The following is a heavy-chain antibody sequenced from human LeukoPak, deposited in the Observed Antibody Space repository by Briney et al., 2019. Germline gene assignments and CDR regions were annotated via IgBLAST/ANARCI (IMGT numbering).Heavy chain of an antibody. J-gene: IGHJ4*02. CDR1: GGSISSSNSY. CDR3: ARHTAAAVIYYFDY. Sequence: SETLSLTCTVSGGSISSSNSYWCWIRQPPGKGLEWIGSIHYSGITYYKPSLRSRVTMSVDTSKDQFSLKLSSVTAADTAVYYCARHTAAAVIYYFDYWGQGTLVTVSS. D-gene: IGHD6-13*01. V-gene: IGHV4-39*01. CDR2: IHYSGIT.